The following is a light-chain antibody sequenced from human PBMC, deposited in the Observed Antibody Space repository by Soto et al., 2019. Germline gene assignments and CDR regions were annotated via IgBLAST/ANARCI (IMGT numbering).Light chain of an antibody. CDR3: QQFNSYPIT. CDR2: DAS. Sequence: AIQLTQSPSSLSASVGDRVTITCRASQGISTALAWYQQKPGKAPKVLIDDASSLDRGVPSRFSGSGSGTDFTFTISSLQPEDIATYYCQQFNSYPITFGQGTRLEIK. V-gene: IGKV1-13*02. CDR1: QGISTA. J-gene: IGKJ5*01.